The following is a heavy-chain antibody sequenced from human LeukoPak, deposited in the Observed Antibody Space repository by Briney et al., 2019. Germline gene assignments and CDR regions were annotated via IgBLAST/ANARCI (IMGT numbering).Heavy chain of an antibody. Sequence: SGGSLRLSCAASGFTFSTYWMSWVRQAPGKGLEWVAHIKQDGSEKYYLDSVKGRFTISRDNAQNSLYLQMNSLRDEDTAVYYCAREALYYYGMDVWGQGTTVTVSS. CDR2: IKQDGSEK. J-gene: IGHJ6*02. CDR1: GFTFSTYW. V-gene: IGHV3-7*05. CDR3: AREALYYYGMDV.